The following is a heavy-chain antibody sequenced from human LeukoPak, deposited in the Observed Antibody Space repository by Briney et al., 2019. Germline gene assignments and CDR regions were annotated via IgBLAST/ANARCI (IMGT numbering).Heavy chain of an antibody. J-gene: IGHJ3*02. CDR1: GFTLSSYG. D-gene: IGHD3-10*01. CDR2: ISYDGSNK. Sequence: PGRSLRLSCAASGFTLSSYGMHWVRQAPGKGLEWVAVISYDGSNKYYADSVKGRFTISRDNSKNTLYLQMNSLRAEDTAVYYCAKDRGSDAFDIWGQGTMVTVSS. CDR3: AKDRGSDAFDI. V-gene: IGHV3-30*18.